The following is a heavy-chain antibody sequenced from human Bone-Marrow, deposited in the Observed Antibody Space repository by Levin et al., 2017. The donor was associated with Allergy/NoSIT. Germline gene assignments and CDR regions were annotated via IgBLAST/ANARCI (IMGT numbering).Heavy chain of an antibody. CDR2: ISSSGSTI. D-gene: IGHD5-18*01. J-gene: IGHJ6*02. V-gene: IGHV3-11*01. CDR3: ARVTPTGYSYGPLRGDGMDV. CDR1: GFTFSDYY. Sequence: PGGSLRLSCAASGFTFSDYYMSWIRQAPGKGLEWVSYISSSGSTIYYADSVKGRFTISRDNAKNSLYLQMNSLRAEDTAVYYCARVTPTGYSYGPLRGDGMDVWGQGTTVTVSS.